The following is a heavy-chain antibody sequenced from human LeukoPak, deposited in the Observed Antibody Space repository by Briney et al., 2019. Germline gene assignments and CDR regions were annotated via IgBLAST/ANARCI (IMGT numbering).Heavy chain of an antibody. CDR2: ISYDGSNK. D-gene: IGHD5-12*01. Sequence: GGSLRLSCAASGFTFSSYAMHWVRQAPGMGLEWVAVISYDGSNKYYADSVKGRFTISRDNSKNTLYLQMNSLRAEDTAVYYCAQARSSSGYGPLGVFWGQGTLVTVSS. V-gene: IGHV3-30-3*01. CDR3: AQARSSSGYGPLGVF. CDR1: GFTFSSYA. J-gene: IGHJ4*02.